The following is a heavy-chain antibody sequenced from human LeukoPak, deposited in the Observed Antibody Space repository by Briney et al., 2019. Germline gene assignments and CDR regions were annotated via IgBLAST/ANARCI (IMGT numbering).Heavy chain of an antibody. Sequence: GRSLRLSCAASGFTFSSYAMHWVRQAPGKGLEWVAAISYDGSNKYYADSVKGRFTISRDNSKNTLYLQMNSLRAEDTAVYYCAKDNYYDSSANPDYWGQGTLVTVSS. V-gene: IGHV3-30*04. CDR2: ISYDGSNK. CDR1: GFTFSSYA. J-gene: IGHJ4*02. CDR3: AKDNYYDSSANPDY. D-gene: IGHD3-22*01.